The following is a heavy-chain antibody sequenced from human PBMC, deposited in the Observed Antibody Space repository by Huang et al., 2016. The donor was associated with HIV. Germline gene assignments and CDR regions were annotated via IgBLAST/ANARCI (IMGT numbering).Heavy chain of an antibody. CDR3: ARERMMSWLDDHDAFDI. V-gene: IGHV4-34*01. CDR1: GGSFSGYD. J-gene: IGHJ3*02. CDR2: INHSGST. D-gene: IGHD1-1*01. Sequence: QVQLKQWGAGLLKPSETLSLTCAVYGGSFSGYDWSWIRPSPGKGLEWIGDINHSGSTNYNPSRKSRLTISVDTSKNQFSLKLSSVTAADTAVYYCARERMMSWLDDHDAFDIWGQGTMVTVSS.